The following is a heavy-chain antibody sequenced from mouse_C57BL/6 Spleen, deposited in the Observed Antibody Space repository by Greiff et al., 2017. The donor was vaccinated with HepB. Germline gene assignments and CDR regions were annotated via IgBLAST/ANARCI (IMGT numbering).Heavy chain of an antibody. V-gene: IGHV1-80*01. CDR2: IYPGDGDT. CDR3: ARRGITTVVDYFDY. Sequence: QVQLQQSGAELVKPGASVKISCKASGYAFSSYWMNWVKQRPGKGLEWIGQIYPGDGDTNYNGKFKGKATLTADKSSSTAYMQLSSLTSEDSAVYFCARRGITTVVDYFDYWGQGTTLTVSS. CDR1: GYAFSSYW. D-gene: IGHD1-1*01. J-gene: IGHJ2*01.